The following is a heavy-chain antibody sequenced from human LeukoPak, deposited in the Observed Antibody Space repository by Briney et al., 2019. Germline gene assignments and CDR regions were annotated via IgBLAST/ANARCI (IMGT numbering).Heavy chain of an antibody. D-gene: IGHD3-10*01. CDR2: MSGSGGST. V-gene: IGHV3-23*01. CDR1: GFTFSSYA. CDR3: AKDSGSMVRGPFDY. Sequence: PGGSLRLSCAASGFTFSSYAMSWVHQAPGKGLEWVSAMSGSGGSTYYADSVKGRFTISRDNSKNTLYLQMNSLRAEDTAVYYCAKDSGSMVRGPFDYWGQGTLVTVSS. J-gene: IGHJ4*02.